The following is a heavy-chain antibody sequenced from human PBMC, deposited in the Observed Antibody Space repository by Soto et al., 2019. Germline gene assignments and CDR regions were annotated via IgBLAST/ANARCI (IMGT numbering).Heavy chain of an antibody. D-gene: IGHD6-13*01. CDR2: IYYSGST. Sequence: SETLSLTCTVSGGSITSSSYYWGWIRQPPGKGLEWIGSIYYSGSTYYNPSLKSRVTISVDTSKNQFSLKLSSVTAADTAVYYCARWGPRRYSSSWHYYYYGMDVWGQGTTVTVSS. V-gene: IGHV4-39*01. J-gene: IGHJ6*02. CDR3: ARWGPRRYSSSWHYYYYGMDV. CDR1: GGSITSSSYY.